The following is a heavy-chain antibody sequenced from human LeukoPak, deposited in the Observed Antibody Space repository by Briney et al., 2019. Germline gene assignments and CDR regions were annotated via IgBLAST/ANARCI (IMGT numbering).Heavy chain of an antibody. Sequence: GGSLRLSCAASGFSLSSYWMTWVRQAPGKGLEWVANIKQDGSEKNYVDSVKGRFTIARDNSKNTLYLQVNSLRAADTAVFYCAKAGDYCDYYKALDYWGQGTLVTVSS. CDR2: IKQDGSEK. J-gene: IGHJ4*02. CDR1: GFSLSSYW. V-gene: IGHV3-7*03. CDR3: AKAGDYCDYYKALDY. D-gene: IGHD4-17*01.